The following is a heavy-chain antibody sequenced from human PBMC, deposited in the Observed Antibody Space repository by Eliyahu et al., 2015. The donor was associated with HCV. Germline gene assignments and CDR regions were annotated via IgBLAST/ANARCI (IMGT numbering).Heavy chain of an antibody. Sequence: LEWMGGIIPIFGTANYAQKFQGRVTITADESTSTAYMELSSLRSEDTAVYYCARDDSYYDILTGYPLNYYGMDVWGKGTTVTVSS. CDR2: IIPIFGTA. J-gene: IGHJ6*04. D-gene: IGHD3-9*01. V-gene: IGHV1-69*01. CDR3: ARDDSYYDILTGYPLNYYGMDV.